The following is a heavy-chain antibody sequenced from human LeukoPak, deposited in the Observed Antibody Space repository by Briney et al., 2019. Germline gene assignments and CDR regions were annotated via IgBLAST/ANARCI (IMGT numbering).Heavy chain of an antibody. J-gene: IGHJ6*03. D-gene: IGHD3-10*01. Sequence: SETLSLTCTVSGGSISSSYYWGWIRQPPGKGLEWIGYIYYSGSTNYKASLKSRVTISVDTSKNQFSLKLSSVTAADTAVYYCASTPMSVMITPPYYYYMDVWGKGTTVTVSS. CDR1: GGSISSSYY. CDR3: ASTPMSVMITPPYYYYMDV. CDR2: IYYSGST. V-gene: IGHV4-61*01.